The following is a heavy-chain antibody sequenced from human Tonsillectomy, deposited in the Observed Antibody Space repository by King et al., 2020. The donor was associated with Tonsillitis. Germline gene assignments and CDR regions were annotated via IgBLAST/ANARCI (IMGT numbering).Heavy chain of an antibody. CDR3: ARSISKTRLGRRMDV. J-gene: IGHJ6*04. D-gene: IGHD1-14*01. Sequence: VQLQQWGAGLLKPSETLSLTCAVYGGSFSGYYWSWIRQPPGKGLEWIGEINHSGSTNYNPCLKSRVTISVDTSKNQFSLKLSSVTAADTAVYYCARSISKTRLGRRMDVWGKGTTVTVSS. V-gene: IGHV4-34*01. CDR2: INHSGST. CDR1: GGSFSGYY.